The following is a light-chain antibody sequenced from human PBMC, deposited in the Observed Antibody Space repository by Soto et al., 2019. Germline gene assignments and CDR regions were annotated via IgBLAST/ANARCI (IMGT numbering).Light chain of an antibody. CDR2: AAS. J-gene: IGKJ3*01. V-gene: IGKV1-39*01. CDR1: QSISSY. Sequence: DIQVTQSPSSLSASVGDRVTITCRASQSISSYLNWYQQKPGKAPKLLIYAASSLQSGVPSRFSGSGSGTDFTLTISSLQPEDFATYYCQQSYSTPFTFGPGTKVDIK. CDR3: QQSYSTPFT.